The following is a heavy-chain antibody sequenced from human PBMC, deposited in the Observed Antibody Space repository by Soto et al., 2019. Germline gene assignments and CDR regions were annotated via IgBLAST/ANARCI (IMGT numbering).Heavy chain of an antibody. CDR3: ARGGGRLRYFDWLGTNWFHP. Sequence: QVQLQQWGAGLLKPSETLSLTCAVYGGSFSGYYWSWIRQPPGKGLEWIGEINHSGSTNYNPSLKSRVTISVDTSKNQFSLKLSTVTAADTAVYYCARGGGRLRYFDWLGTNWFHPWGQGTLVTVSS. V-gene: IGHV4-34*01. J-gene: IGHJ5*02. CDR1: GGSFSGYY. D-gene: IGHD3-9*01. CDR2: INHSGST.